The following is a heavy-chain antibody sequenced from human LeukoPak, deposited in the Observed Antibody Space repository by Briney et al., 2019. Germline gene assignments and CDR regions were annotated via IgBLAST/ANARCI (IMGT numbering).Heavy chain of an antibody. Sequence: GGSLRLSCAASGFTFSDYYMSWIRQAPGQGLEWLSYISSSSTYTNYADSVKGRFSISRDNAKNSVYLQMNSLRAEDTAVYYCAKGYSYGHFWGQGTLVTISS. J-gene: IGHJ4*02. CDR2: ISSSSTYT. D-gene: IGHD5-18*01. CDR3: AKGYSYGHF. CDR1: GFTFSDYY. V-gene: IGHV3-11*03.